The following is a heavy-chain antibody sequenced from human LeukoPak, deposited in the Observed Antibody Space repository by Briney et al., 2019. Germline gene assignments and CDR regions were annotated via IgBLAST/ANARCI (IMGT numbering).Heavy chain of an antibody. J-gene: IGHJ3*02. CDR1: GFTFSSYS. Sequence: GGSLRLSCAASGFTFSSYSMNWVRRAPGKGLEWVSSISSSSSYIYYADSVKGRFTISRDNAKNSLCLQMNSLRAEDTAVYYCARDRDTVTNDGDAFDIWGQGTLVTVSS. V-gene: IGHV3-21*01. D-gene: IGHD4-17*01. CDR2: ISSSSSYI. CDR3: ARDRDTVTNDGDAFDI.